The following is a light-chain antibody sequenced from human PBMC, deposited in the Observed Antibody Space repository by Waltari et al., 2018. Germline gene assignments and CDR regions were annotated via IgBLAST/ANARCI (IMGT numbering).Light chain of an antibody. Sequence: QSALTQPASVPASPGQSITISFTGTRRDVGSYNLVSWYQQHPGKAPKLMIYEVSKRPSGVSNRFSGSKAGNTASLTISGLQAEDEADYYCCSYAGSSTVVFGGGTKLTVL. CDR1: RRDVGSYNL. CDR3: CSYAGSSTVV. J-gene: IGLJ2*01. V-gene: IGLV2-23*02. CDR2: EVS.